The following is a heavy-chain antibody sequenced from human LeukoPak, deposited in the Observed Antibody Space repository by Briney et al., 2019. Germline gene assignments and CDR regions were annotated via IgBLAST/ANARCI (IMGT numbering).Heavy chain of an antibody. CDR1: GVSISSGGYC. CDR3: ARDSLAARPDY. J-gene: IGHJ4*02. V-gene: IGHV4-31*03. CDR2: IYYSGST. D-gene: IGHD6-6*01. Sequence: SETLSLTCTVSGVSISSGGYCWSWLRQHPGKGLEWIGYIYYSGSTYYNPSLKSRVTISVDTSKNQFSLKLSSVTAADTAVYYCARDSLAARPDYWGQGTLVTVSS.